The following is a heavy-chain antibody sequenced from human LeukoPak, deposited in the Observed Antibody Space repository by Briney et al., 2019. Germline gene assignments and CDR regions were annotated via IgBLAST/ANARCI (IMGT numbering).Heavy chain of an antibody. CDR2: ISGGTT. CDR1: GFTISTYG. D-gene: IGHD3-10*01. J-gene: IGHJ4*02. CDR3: AKSVYHSGNY. Sequence: GGSLRLSCAASGFTISTYGMSWVRQAPGKGLEWASSISGGTTYYADSVKGRFTISRDNSKNTVSLQMNSLRAEDTAVYYCAKSVYHSGNYWGQGTLVTVSS. V-gene: IGHV3-23*01.